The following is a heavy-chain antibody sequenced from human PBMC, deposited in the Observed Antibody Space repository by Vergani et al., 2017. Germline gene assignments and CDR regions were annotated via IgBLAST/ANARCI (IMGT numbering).Heavy chain of an antibody. J-gene: IGHJ6*03. CDR3: ARGTTYDFWSGYPGGYMDV. V-gene: IGHV1-46*01. CDR1: GYTLTELS. D-gene: IGHD3-3*01. Sequence: QVQLVPSGAEVKKPGASVKVSCKVSGYTLTELSMHWVRQAPGKGLEWMGIINPSGGSTSYAQKFQGRVTMTRDTSTSTVYMELSSLRSEDKAVYYCARGTTYDFWSGYPGGYMDVWGKGTTVTVSS. CDR2: INPSGGST.